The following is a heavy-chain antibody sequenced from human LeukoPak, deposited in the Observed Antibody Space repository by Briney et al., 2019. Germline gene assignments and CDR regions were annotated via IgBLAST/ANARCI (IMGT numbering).Heavy chain of an antibody. D-gene: IGHD4-17*01. Sequence: ASVKVSCKASGYTFTSYYMHWVRQAPGQGLEWMGIINPSGGSTSYAQKFQGRVTITADESTSTAYMELSSLRAEDTAVYYCAKRSPYGDYAAAYLDYWGQGTLVTVSS. V-gene: IGHV1-46*01. CDR2: INPSGGST. J-gene: IGHJ4*02. CDR1: GYTFTSYY. CDR3: AKRSPYGDYAAAYLDY.